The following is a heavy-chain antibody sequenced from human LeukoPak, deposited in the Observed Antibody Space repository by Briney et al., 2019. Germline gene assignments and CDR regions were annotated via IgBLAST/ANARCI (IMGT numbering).Heavy chain of an antibody. CDR2: ISWNSGSI. J-gene: IGHJ6*02. V-gene: IGHV3-9*01. D-gene: IGHD3-10*01. CDR1: GFTFDDYA. Sequence: GGSLRLSCAASGFTFDDYAMHWVRQAPGKGLEWVSGISWNSGSIGYADSVKGRFTISRDNAKNSLYLQMNSLRAEDTALYYCAKDTLGVRGYGMDVWGQGTTVTVSS. CDR3: AKDTLGVRGYGMDV.